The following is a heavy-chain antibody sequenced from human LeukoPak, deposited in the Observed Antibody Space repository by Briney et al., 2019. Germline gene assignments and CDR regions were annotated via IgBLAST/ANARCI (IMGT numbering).Heavy chain of an antibody. CDR2: IYSGGST. CDR3: AGYTYGYLNASDI. Sequence: PGGSLRLSCAASGLTVSSNYMSWVRQAPGKGLEWVSLIYSGGSTYYADSVKGRFTISRDNSKNTLYLQMNSLRAEDTAVYYCAGYTYGYLNASDIWGQGTMVTVSS. J-gene: IGHJ3*02. V-gene: IGHV3-53*01. CDR1: GLTVSSNY. D-gene: IGHD5-18*01.